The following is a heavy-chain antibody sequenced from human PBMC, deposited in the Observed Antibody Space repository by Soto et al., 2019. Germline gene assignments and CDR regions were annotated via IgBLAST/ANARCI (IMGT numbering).Heavy chain of an antibody. J-gene: IGHJ3*02. V-gene: IGHV1-18*01. CDR3: ARDSPNVDRTSDRTGHDAFDI. CDR1: GYTFTSYG. D-gene: IGHD3-22*01. Sequence: ASVKVSCKASGYTFTSYGISWVRHAPGQGLEWMGWISAYNGNTNYAQKLQGRVTMTTDTSTSTAYMELRSLRSDDTAVYYCARDSPNVDRTSDRTGHDAFDIWGQGTMVTVSS. CDR2: ISAYNGNT.